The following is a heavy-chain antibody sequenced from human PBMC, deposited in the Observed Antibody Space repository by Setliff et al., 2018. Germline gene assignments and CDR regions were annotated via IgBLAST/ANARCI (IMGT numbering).Heavy chain of an antibody. CDR3: ARGGMEDY. V-gene: IGHV4-34*01. CDR2: INHSGST. D-gene: IGHD3-3*01. J-gene: IGHJ4*02. CDR1: GGSFSGYY. Sequence: NPSETLSLTCAVYGGSFSGYYWSWIRQPPGKGLEWIGEINHSGSTNYNPSLKSRVTISVDTSKNQFSLKLSSVTAADTAVYYCARGGMEDYWGQGTLVTVSS.